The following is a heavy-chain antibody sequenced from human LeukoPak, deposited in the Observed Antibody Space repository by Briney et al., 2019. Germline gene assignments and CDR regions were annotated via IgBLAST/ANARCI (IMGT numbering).Heavy chain of an antibody. CDR2: ISGSCGST. Sequence: GGSLRLSCAASGFTFSSYAMSWVRQARGTGLEWVSAISGSCGSTYYADSVKGRFTISRDNAKNTLYLQMNSLRAEDTAVYYCAKAVPDGWYDYWGQGTLVTVSS. D-gene: IGHD6-19*01. CDR3: AKAVPDGWYDY. V-gene: IGHV3-23*01. CDR1: GFTFSSYA. J-gene: IGHJ4*02.